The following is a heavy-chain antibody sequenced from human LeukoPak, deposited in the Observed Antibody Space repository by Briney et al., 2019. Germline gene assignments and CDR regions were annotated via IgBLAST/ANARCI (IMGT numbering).Heavy chain of an antibody. Sequence: MASETPSLTCTVSGGSISSHYWSWIRQPPGKGLEWIGYIYYSGSTNYNPSLKSRVTISVDTSKNQFSLKLSSVTAADTAVYYCARGMWLAAPYYFDYWGQGTLVTVSS. CDR3: ARGMWLAAPYYFDY. CDR1: GGSISSHY. D-gene: IGHD6-6*01. J-gene: IGHJ4*02. V-gene: IGHV4-59*11. CDR2: IYYSGST.